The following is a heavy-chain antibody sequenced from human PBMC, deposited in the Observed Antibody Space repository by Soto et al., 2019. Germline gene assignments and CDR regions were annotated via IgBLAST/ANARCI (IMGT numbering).Heavy chain of an antibody. J-gene: IGHJ4*02. CDR2: ISYDGSEK. CDR1: GFTFNTYG. V-gene: IGHV3-30*18. CDR3: AKSPNFYCSSPNFYKYYFHH. D-gene: IGHD2-2*02. Sequence: GSLRLSCAASGFTFNTYGMHWVRQAPGKGLEWVAVISYDGSEKYYVDSVKGRFTISKDNSKNTLYLQMNSLRPEDTAVYYCAKSPNFYCSSPNFYKYYFHHWGQGTRVTVSS.